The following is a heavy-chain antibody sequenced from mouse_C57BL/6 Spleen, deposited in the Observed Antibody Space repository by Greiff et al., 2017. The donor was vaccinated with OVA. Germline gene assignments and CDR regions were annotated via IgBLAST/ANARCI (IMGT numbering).Heavy chain of an antibody. CDR3: TTLHYDYAFDY. V-gene: IGHV1-5*01. J-gene: IGHJ2*01. CDR1: GYTFTSYW. Sequence: EVQLQQPGAELVKPGASVKMSCKTSGYTFTSYWMHWVKQRPGQGLEWIGAIYPGNSDTSYNQKFKGKAKLTAVTSASTAYMELSSLTNEDSAVYYCTTLHYDYAFDYWGQGTTLTVSS. D-gene: IGHD2-4*01. CDR2: IYPGNSDT.